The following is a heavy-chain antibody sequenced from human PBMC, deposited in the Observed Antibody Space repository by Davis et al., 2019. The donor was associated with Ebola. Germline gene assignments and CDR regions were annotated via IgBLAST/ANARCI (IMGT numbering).Heavy chain of an antibody. V-gene: IGHV4-59*01. J-gene: IGHJ5*02. CDR3: AKGGQKLRNNWFDP. Sequence: SETLSLTCTVSGGSISSYYWSWIRQPPGKGLEWIGYIYYSGSTNYNPSLKSRVTISVDTSKNQFSLKLSSVTAADTAVYYCAKGGQKLRNNWFDPWGQGTLVTVSS. D-gene: IGHD4-17*01. CDR2: IYYSGST. CDR1: GGSISSYY.